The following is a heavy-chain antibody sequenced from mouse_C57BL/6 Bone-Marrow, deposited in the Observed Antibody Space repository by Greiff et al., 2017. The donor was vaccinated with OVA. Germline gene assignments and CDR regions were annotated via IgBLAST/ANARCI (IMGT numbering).Heavy chain of an antibody. V-gene: IGHV1-64*01. CDR1: GYTFTSYW. Sequence: QVQLQQSGAELVKPGASVKLSCKASGYTFTSYWMHWVKQRPGQGLEWIGMIHPNSGSTNYNEKFKSKATLTVDKSSSTAYMQLSSLTSEDSAVYYCAREGCEGFAYWGQGTLVTVSA. CDR2: IHPNSGST. J-gene: IGHJ3*01. CDR3: AREGCEGFAY.